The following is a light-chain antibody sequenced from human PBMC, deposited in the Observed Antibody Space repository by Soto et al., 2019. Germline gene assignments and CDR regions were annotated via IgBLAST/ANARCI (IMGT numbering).Light chain of an antibody. CDR3: QEYNSYSGCT. Sequence: DIQMTQSPSTLSASVGDRVTITCRASQSISSWLAWYQLKPGRAPKLLIYDASSLESGVPSRFSGSGSGTEFTLTISSLQPDDFATYYCQEYNSYSGCTFGPGTKVDIK. J-gene: IGKJ3*01. V-gene: IGKV1-5*01. CDR1: QSISSW. CDR2: DAS.